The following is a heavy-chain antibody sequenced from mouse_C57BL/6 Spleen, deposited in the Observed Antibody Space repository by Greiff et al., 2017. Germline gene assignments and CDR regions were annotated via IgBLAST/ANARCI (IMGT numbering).Heavy chain of an antibody. Sequence: QVQLKQSGAELAKPGASVKLSCKASGYTFTSYWMHWVKQRPGQGLEWIGYINPSSGYTKYNQKFKDKATLTADQSSSTAYMQLSSLTYEDSAVYYCAKEDNYYGSSGYFDYWGQGTTLTVSS. D-gene: IGHD1-1*01. CDR1: GYTFTSYW. V-gene: IGHV1-7*01. J-gene: IGHJ2*01. CDR2: INPSSGYT. CDR3: AKEDNYYGSSGYFDY.